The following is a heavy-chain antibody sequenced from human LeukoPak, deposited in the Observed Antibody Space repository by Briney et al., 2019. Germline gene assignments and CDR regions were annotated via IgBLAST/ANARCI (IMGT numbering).Heavy chain of an antibody. CDR3: ARGQDPIIAVIDY. J-gene: IGHJ4*02. Sequence: SVKVSCKASGGTFSSYAISWVRQAPGQGLEWMGRIIPILGIANYAQKFQGRVTITADKSTSTAYMELSSLRSEDTAVYYCARGQDPIIAVIDYWGQGTLVTVSS. CDR2: IIPILGIA. D-gene: IGHD6-19*01. V-gene: IGHV1-69*04. CDR1: GGTFSSYA.